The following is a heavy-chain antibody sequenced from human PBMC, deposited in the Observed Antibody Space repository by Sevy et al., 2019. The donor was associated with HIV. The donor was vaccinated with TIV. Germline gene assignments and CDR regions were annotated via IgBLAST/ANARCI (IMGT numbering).Heavy chain of an antibody. CDR3: AKDLEQQLGPDY. D-gene: IGHD6-13*01. J-gene: IGHJ4*02. V-gene: IGHV3-23*01. CDR1: GFTFSSYD. CDR2: ISPTGGTT. Sequence: GGSLRLSCAASGFTFSSYDMSWVRQAPGKGLEWVSGISPTGGTTHYAESVKGRFIISRDNSKKTLFLQMNSLRGEDTALYYCAKDLEQQLGPDYWGQGTQVTVSS.